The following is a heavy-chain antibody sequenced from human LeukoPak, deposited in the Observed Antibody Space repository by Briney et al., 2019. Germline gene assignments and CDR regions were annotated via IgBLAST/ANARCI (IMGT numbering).Heavy chain of an antibody. J-gene: IGHJ4*02. CDR2: IRGDGSNK. D-gene: IGHD7-27*01. CDR1: AFTFSVYD. V-gene: IGHV3-33*06. Sequence: GGSLRLSCAASAFTFSVYDMDWVRQAPGKGLEWVAGIRGDGSNKYYADSVKGRFTISRDNSKNTLDLQMTGLRAEDTAVYYCAKDGGLWVSAHWGDSWGRGTLVTASS. CDR3: AKDGGLWVSAHWGDS.